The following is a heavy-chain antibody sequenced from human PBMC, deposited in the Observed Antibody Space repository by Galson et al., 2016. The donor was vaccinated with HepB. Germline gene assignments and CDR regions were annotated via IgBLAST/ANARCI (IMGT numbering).Heavy chain of an antibody. Sequence: SLRLSCAASGFSFGSYWMHWVRQAPGKGPLWVARISWGASSTNYADSVKGRFTNSRDNAQNTLYLQMSSLSAEETAIYYGAREDPYLDAFDIWGRGTMVTVSS. D-gene: IGHD2-21*01. CDR1: GFSFGSYW. J-gene: IGHJ3*02. CDR2: ISWGASST. CDR3: AREDPYLDAFDI. V-gene: IGHV3-74*01.